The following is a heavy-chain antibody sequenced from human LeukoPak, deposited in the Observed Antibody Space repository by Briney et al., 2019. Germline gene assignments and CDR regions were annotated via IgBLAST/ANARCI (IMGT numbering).Heavy chain of an antibody. D-gene: IGHD1-7*01. Sequence: ASVKVSCKVSGYTLTQLSVHWVRQAPGKGLEWMGGFDVEDGEIIYAQKFQGRATMTEDTSTDTAYMELSSLRSEDTAVYYCATDWRGTLDYWGQGTLVTVSS. V-gene: IGHV1-24*01. J-gene: IGHJ4*02. CDR3: ATDWRGTLDY. CDR2: FDVEDGEI. CDR1: GYTLTQLS.